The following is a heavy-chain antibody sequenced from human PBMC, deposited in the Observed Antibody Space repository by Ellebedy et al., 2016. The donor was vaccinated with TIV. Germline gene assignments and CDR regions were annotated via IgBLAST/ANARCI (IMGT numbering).Heavy chain of an antibody. CDR2: ISGSGGST. Sequence: GGSLRLSXAGSGFTFDTYAMSWVRQAPGKGLEWVSGISGSGGSTYYADSVKGRFTISRDNSKNTVYLEINSLRVEDTALYYCALPIRRVLNNAFDIWGQGTMVTVSS. J-gene: IGHJ3*02. CDR3: ALPIRRVLNNAFDI. D-gene: IGHD2-2*01. CDR1: GFTFDTYA. V-gene: IGHV3-23*01.